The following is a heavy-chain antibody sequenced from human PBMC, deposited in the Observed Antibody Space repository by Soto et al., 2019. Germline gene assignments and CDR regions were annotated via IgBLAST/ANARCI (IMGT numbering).Heavy chain of an antibody. CDR2: INHSGST. D-gene: IGHD7-27*01. J-gene: IGHJ4*02. V-gene: IGHV4-34*01. Sequence: QVQLQQWGAGLLKPSETLSLTCAVYGGSFSGYYWNWIRQPPGKGLEWIGEINHSGSTNYNPSLKSRVTISVATSKSQFSLKLSSVTAADTAVYYCARGWGRIFDYWGQGTLVTVSS. CDR3: ARGWGRIFDY. CDR1: GGSFSGYY.